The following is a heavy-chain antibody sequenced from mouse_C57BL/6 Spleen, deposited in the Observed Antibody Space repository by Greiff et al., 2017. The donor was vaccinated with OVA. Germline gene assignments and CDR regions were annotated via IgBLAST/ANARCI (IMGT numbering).Heavy chain of an antibody. CDR1: GYAFTNYL. CDR2: INPGSGGT. Sequence: VQLQQSGAELVRPGTSVKVSCKASGYAFTNYLIEWVKQRPGQGLEWIGVINPGSGGTNYNEKFKGKATLTADKSSSTAYMQLSSLTSEDSAVYFCARSDSFYYFDYWGQGTTLTVSS. D-gene: IGHD3-2*01. J-gene: IGHJ2*01. V-gene: IGHV1-54*01. CDR3: ARSDSFYYFDY.